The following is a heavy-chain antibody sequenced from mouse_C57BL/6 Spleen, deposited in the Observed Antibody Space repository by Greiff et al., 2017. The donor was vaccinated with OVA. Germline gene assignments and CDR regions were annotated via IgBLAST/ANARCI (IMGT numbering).Heavy chain of an antibody. V-gene: IGHV1-50*01. CDR3: ARPFNSFFAY. J-gene: IGHJ3*01. D-gene: IGHD1-3*01. CDR1: GYTFTSYW. Sequence: QVQLKQPGAELVKPGASVKLSCKASGYTFTSYWMQWVKQRPGQGLEWIGEIDPSDSYTNYNQKFKGKATLTVDTSSSTAYMQLSSLTSEDSAVYYCARPFNSFFAYWGQGTLVTVSA. CDR2: IDPSDSYT.